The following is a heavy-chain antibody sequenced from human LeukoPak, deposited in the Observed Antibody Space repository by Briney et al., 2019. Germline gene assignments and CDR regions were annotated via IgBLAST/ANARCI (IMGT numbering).Heavy chain of an antibody. CDR2: INPRGGYT. D-gene: IGHD4-23*01. CDR1: GYTFTSNY. Sequence: ASVKVSCKASGYTFTSNYFHWVRQAPGQGLEWLGMINPRGGYTRFAQKFEGGITMTSDTSTSTVYVELRSLRSDDTAVYYCARDIFGPTVVTPQLAQLDYWGQGTLVTVSS. CDR3: ARDIFGPTVVTPQLAQLDY. V-gene: IGHV1-46*01. J-gene: IGHJ4*02.